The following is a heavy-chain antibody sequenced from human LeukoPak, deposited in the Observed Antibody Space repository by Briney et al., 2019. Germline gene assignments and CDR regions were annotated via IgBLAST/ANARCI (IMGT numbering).Heavy chain of an antibody. D-gene: IGHD4-17*01. V-gene: IGHV1-8*01. CDR3: ARGWGSDYGDYSNWFDP. CDR2: MNPNSGNT. J-gene: IGHJ5*02. CDR1: GYTFTSYD. Sequence: GASVKVSCKASGYTFTSYDINWVRQATGQGLEWMGWMNPNSGNTGYAQKFQGRVTMTRNTSISTAYMELSSLRSEDTAVYYCARGWGSDYGDYSNWFDPWGQGTLVTASS.